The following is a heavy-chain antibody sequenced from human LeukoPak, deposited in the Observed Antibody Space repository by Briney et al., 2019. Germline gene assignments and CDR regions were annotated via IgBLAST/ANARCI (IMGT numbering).Heavy chain of an antibody. J-gene: IGHJ5*02. D-gene: IGHD3-22*01. CDR3: ARDLGQYYDTSDNWFDP. CDR2: IRSDGSDT. V-gene: IGHV3-74*01. Sequence: PGGSLRLSCAASGFTFSDTRMHWVRQAPGEGLVCVSRIRSDGSDTRYAESVKGRFTISRDNAENTLNLQMNSLRAEDTAVYYCARDLGQYYDTSDNWFDPWGQGTLVTVSS. CDR1: GFTFSDTR.